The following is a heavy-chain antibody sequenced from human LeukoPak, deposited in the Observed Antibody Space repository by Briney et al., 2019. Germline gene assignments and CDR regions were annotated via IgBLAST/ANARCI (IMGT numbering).Heavy chain of an antibody. Sequence: PSETLSLTCAVSGGSISSGGYSWRWIRQPPGKGLEWIAYIYHSGSTYYNPSLKSRVTISVDRSKNQFSLKLSSVTAADTAVYYCARAYYGSGSSYYFDYWGQGTLVTVSS. D-gene: IGHD3-10*01. CDR1: GGSISSGGYS. CDR3: ARAYYGSGSSYYFDY. J-gene: IGHJ4*02. V-gene: IGHV4-30-2*01. CDR2: IYHSGST.